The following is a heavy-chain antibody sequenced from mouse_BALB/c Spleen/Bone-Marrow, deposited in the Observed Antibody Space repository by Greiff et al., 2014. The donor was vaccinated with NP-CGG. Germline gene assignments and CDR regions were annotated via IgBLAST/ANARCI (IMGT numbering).Heavy chain of an antibody. CDR2: INPSTGYT. J-gene: IGHJ1*01. CDR3: ARDWYFDV. V-gene: IGHV1-7*01. Sequence: VQLQQSGAELAKPGASVKMSCKASGYTFASYWMHWVKQRPGQGLEWIGYINPSTGYTEYNQKLKDKATLTADKSSSTAYMQLSSLTSEDSAVYYCARDWYFDVWGAGTTVTVSS. CDR1: GYTFASYW.